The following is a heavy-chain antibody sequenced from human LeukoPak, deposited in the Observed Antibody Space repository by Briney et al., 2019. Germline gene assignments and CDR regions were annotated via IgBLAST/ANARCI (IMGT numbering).Heavy chain of an antibody. Sequence: PGTSLRLSCAASGFTFSISAMHWVRQAPGKGLEWVAVISFDGSNKYYADSVKGRFTVSRGNSKSTLFLQMSTLRAEDTAVYYCATLTGTTGSDDYWGQGTLVTVSS. CDR2: ISFDGSNK. CDR3: ATLTGTTGSDDY. CDR1: GFTFSISA. J-gene: IGHJ4*02. V-gene: IGHV3-30*04. D-gene: IGHD1-20*01.